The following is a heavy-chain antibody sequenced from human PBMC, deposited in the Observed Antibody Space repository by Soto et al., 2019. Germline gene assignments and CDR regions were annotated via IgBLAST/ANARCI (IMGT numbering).Heavy chain of an antibody. CDR3: AKDFNSGTFSPITY. D-gene: IGHD1-26*01. Sequence: PGGSMRLSCAASGFTFSSHWMHWVRQAPGKGLVWVSRIHTDESSRSYADSVKGRFTISRDNAKSILSLHMNSLRAEDTAIHYCAKDFNSGTFSPITYWGQGTLVTVSS. V-gene: IGHV3-74*01. CDR1: GFTFSSHW. CDR2: IHTDESSR. J-gene: IGHJ4*02.